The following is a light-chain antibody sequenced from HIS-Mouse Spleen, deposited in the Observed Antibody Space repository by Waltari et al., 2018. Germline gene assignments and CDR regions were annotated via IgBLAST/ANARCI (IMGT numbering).Light chain of an antibody. J-gene: IGLJ1*01. V-gene: IGLV2-14*03. Sequence: QSALTQPASVSGSPGQSITISCTGPTTAVGGYNSVSWYQQHPGKAPKLMIYDVSNRPSGVSNRFSGSKSGNTASLTISGLQAEDEADYYCSSYTSSSTPYVFGTGTKDTVL. CDR2: DVS. CDR1: TTAVGGYNS. CDR3: SSYTSSSTPYV.